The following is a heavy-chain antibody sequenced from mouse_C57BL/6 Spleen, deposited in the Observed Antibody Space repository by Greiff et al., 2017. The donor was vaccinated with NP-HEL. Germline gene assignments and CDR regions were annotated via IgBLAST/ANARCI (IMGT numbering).Heavy chain of an antibody. CDR1: GYTFTDYY. J-gene: IGHJ4*01. CDR2: IYPGSGNT. Sequence: VKLMESGAELVRPGASVKLSCKASGYTFTDYYINWVKQRPGQGLEWIARIYPGSGNTYYNEKFKGKATLTAEKSSSTAYMQLSSLTSEDSAVYFCARSAYGNNYYAMDYWGQGTSVTVSS. CDR3: ARSAYGNNYYAMDY. V-gene: IGHV1-76*01. D-gene: IGHD2-1*01.